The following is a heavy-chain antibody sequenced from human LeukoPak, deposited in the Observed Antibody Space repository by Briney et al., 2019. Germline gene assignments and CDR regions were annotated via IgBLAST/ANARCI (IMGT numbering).Heavy chain of an antibody. CDR3: ARVASSRGPFDY. V-gene: IGHV1-2*02. CDR1: GYTFTGYY. Sequence: ASVKVSCKASGYTFTGYYMHWVRQAPGQGLEWMGWINPNTGDTKYAQKFQGRVTMTRETSISTAYMELSRLRSDDTAVYFCARVASSRGPFDYWGQGTLVTVSS. CDR2: INPNTGDT. D-gene: IGHD6-13*01. J-gene: IGHJ4*02.